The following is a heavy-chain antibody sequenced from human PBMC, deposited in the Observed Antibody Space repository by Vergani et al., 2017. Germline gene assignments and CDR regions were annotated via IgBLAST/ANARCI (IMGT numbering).Heavy chain of an antibody. CDR1: GGSFSGYY. CDR3: ARGTGITIFGVVIENYFDY. D-gene: IGHD3-3*01. J-gene: IGHJ4*02. V-gene: IGHV4-34*01. Sequence: QVQLQQWGAGLLKPSETLSLTCAVYGGSFSGYYWSWIRQPPGEGLEWIGEINHSGSTNYNPSLKSRVTISVDTSKNQFSLKLSSVTAADTAVYYCARGTGITIFGVVIENYFDYWGQGTLVTVSS. CDR2: INHSGST.